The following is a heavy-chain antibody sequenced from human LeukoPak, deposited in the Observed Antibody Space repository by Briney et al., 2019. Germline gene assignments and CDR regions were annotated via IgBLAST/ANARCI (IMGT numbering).Heavy chain of an antibody. J-gene: IGHJ3*02. Sequence: TGGFLSLSCAASGFTFSSYAMSWVRQAPGKGLEWVSAISGSGGSTYYADSVKGRFTISRDNSKNTLYLQMNSLRAEDTAVYYCAKATTNYYDSSGQPDAFDIWGQGTMVTVSS. CDR2: ISGSGGST. CDR1: GFTFSSYA. D-gene: IGHD3-22*01. CDR3: AKATTNYYDSSGQPDAFDI. V-gene: IGHV3-23*01.